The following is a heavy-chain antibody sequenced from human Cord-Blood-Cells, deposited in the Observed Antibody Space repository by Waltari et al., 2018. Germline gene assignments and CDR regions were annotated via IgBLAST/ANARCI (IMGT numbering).Heavy chain of an antibody. D-gene: IGHD5-18*01. CDR2: SKSKTEVRTT. CDR3: TTDALDTAMVTGY. V-gene: IGHV3-15*01. J-gene: IGHJ4*02. Sequence: EVQLVESGGGLVKPGGSLRLSFPASGFTFSNAWMRWVRQAPGKWLEWVGRSKSKTEVRTTDYAAPVKCRFTISRDDSTNTLYLQMNSLKTEDTAVYYCTTDALDTAMVTGYGGQGTLVTVAS. CDR1: GFTFSNAW.